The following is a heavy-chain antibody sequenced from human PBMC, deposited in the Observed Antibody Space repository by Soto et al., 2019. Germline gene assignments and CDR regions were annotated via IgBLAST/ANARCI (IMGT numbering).Heavy chain of an antibody. CDR2: IYYSGNT. J-gene: IGHJ6*02. CDR3: ARDGRITMVRGVTGMDV. CDR1: GGSISSGGYY. Sequence: QVQLQESGPGLVKPSQTLSLTCTVSGGSISSGGYYWSWIRQHPGEGLVWIGYIYYSGNTYYNPSLKSRVTISVDTSRNQFALERGSVTAADTAVYYCARDGRITMVRGVTGMDVWGQGTTVTVSS. D-gene: IGHD3-10*01. V-gene: IGHV4-31*03.